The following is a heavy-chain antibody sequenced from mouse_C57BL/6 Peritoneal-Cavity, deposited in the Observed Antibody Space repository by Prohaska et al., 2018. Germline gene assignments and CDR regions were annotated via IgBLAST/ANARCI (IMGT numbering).Heavy chain of an antibody. V-gene: IGHV4-1*01. CDR3: ARLLGDY. Sequence: EVKLLHSGGGLVQPGGSLKLSCAASSIDFSRYWMRWVRLAPGKGLEWIGEIKPDSRTINYAPSLKDKFIIARENAKNTLYLQMSKVRPEDTALYYCARLLGDYWGQGTSVTVSS. CDR2: IKPDSRTI. J-gene: IGHJ4*01. CDR1: SIDFSRYW.